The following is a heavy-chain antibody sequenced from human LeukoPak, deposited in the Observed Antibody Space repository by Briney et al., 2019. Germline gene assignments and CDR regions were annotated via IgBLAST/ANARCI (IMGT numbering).Heavy chain of an antibody. J-gene: IGHJ4*02. CDR1: GGTFSSYA. CDR3: ARDNYGGNSGGFDY. V-gene: IGHV1-69*05. D-gene: IGHD4-23*01. Sequence: SSVKVSCKASGGTFSSYAISWVRRAPGQGLEGMGGIIPIFRTANYAQKFQGRVTITTDESTSTAYMELSSLRSEDTAVYYCARDNYGGNSGGFDYWGQGTLVTVSS. CDR2: IIPIFRTA.